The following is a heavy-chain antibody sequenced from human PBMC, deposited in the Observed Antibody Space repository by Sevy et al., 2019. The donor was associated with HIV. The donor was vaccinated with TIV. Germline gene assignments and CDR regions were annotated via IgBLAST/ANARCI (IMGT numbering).Heavy chain of an antibody. CDR2: VFYFGST. CDR1: GASVSAANDY. CDR3: ARDQYYDIGTGLYAMDV. J-gene: IGHJ6*02. V-gene: IGHV4-61*03. Sequence: SETLSLICSVSGASVSAANDYWSWIRQPPGKGLEWIGNVFYFGSTNYNPSLKSRVTISLDTSKKHFSLKLNSVTAADKAVYYCARDQYYDIGTGLYAMDVWGQGTTVTVSS. D-gene: IGHD3-9*01.